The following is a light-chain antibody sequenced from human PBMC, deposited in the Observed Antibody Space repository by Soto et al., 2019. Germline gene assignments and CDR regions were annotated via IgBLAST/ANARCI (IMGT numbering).Light chain of an antibody. J-gene: IGKJ1*01. CDR3: QQYNEYSKT. CDR2: KAS. Sequence: DNQVTQSPSPPSSSVGDRGTIPCRISQTISNSLAWFQQKPGKAPKLLIYKASTLEGGVPSRFNGSGSGTEFTLSISSLQPDDFATYYCQQYNEYSKTFGQGTKVDIK. V-gene: IGKV1-5*03. CDR1: QTISNS.